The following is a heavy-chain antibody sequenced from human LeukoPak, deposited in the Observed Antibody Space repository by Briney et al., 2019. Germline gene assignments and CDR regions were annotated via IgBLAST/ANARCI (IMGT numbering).Heavy chain of an antibody. CDR3: VRENARSVPTAVSPLDD. J-gene: IGHJ4*02. CDR1: GGSIGSGPYY. CDR2: IYTSGRT. V-gene: IGHV4-61*02. D-gene: IGHD2-2*01. Sequence: PSQTLSHTCTVSGGSIGSGPYYWSWIRQPAGKGLEWIGRIYTSGRTDYSPSLKSRVTISADTSKNHFSLKLSSVTAADTAVYYCVRENARSVPTAVSPLDDWGQGTLVTVSS.